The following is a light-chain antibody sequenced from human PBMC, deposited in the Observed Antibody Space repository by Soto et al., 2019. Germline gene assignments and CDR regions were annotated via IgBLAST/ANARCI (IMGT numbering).Light chain of an antibody. V-gene: IGKV3-20*01. Sequence: EIVLTQSPGTLSVSPGERATLSCRASQSISSNYLAWYQQKPGQAPSLLIYGASSRATGIPDRFSGSGSGPDFTLTISSLEPEDSAIYYCQQYGSWTFGQGTKVEIK. J-gene: IGKJ1*01. CDR3: QQYGSWT. CDR1: QSISSNY. CDR2: GAS.